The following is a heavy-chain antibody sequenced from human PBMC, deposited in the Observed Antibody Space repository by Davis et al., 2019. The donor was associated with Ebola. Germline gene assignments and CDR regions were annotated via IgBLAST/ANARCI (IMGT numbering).Heavy chain of an antibody. J-gene: IGHJ4*02. CDR1: GYTFTDYY. CDR2: INPNSGGT. V-gene: IGHV1-2*06. D-gene: IGHD2-15*01. Sequence: AASVKVSCKASGYTFTDYYMHWVRQAPGQGLEWMGRINPNSGGTNYAQKFQGRVTMTRDTSISTAYMELGRLGSDDTAVYYCAKKPGGVVVAATPAFDYWGQGTLVTVSS. CDR3: AKKPGGVVVAATPAFDY.